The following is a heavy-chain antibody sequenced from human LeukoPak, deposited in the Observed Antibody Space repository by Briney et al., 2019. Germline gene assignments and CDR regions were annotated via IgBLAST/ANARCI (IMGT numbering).Heavy chain of an antibody. CDR3: ARPTATPAGSYYYHYLHV. V-gene: IGHV4-4*09. CDR1: GDSISGHY. CDR2: IHSSGST. D-gene: IGHD6-19*01. J-gene: IGHJ6*03. Sequence: PSETLSLTCTVSGDSISGHYWNWIRQPPGKGLEWIGYIHSSGSTDYSPSLRSRVTLSVDTSKNQLSQKLTSVTAADTAVYYCARPTATPAGSYYYHYLHVWGKGTTVTVSS.